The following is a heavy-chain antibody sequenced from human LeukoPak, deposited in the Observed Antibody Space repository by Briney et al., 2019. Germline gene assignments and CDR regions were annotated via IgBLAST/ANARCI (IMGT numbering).Heavy chain of an antibody. CDR1: GYTFTGYY. J-gene: IGHJ4*02. Sequence: GASVKVSCKASGYTFTGYYMHWVRQAPGQGLEWMGWINPNSGGTNYAQKFQGWVTMTRDTSISTAYMELSRLRSDDTAVYYCARVKGIFGVVSSFDYWGQGTLVTVSS. CDR2: INPNSGGT. V-gene: IGHV1-2*04. CDR3: ARVKGIFGVVSSFDY. D-gene: IGHD3-3*01.